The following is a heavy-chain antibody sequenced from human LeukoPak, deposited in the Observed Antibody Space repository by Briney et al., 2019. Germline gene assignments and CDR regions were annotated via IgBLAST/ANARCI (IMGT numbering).Heavy chain of an antibody. J-gene: IGHJ4*02. V-gene: IGHV3-30*02. Sequence: GGSLRLSCAASGFTFSSYGMHWVRQAPGKGLEWVAFMRFDGSNKYYADSVKGRFTISRDNAKNSLYLQMNSLRAEDTALYYCARDLYSNSWYFVSPGGYWGQGTLVTVSS. CDR1: GFTFSSYG. CDR3: ARDLYSNSWYFVSPGGY. D-gene: IGHD6-13*01. CDR2: MRFDGSNK.